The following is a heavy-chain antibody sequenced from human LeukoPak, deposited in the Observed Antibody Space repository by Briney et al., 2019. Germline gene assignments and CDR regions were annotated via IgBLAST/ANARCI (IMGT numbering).Heavy chain of an antibody. V-gene: IGHV1-8*01. CDR3: ARALSWTTESYYYMDV. D-gene: IGHD3/OR15-3a*01. CDR1: GYTFTSYD. CDR2: MNPNSGNT. J-gene: IGHJ6*03. Sequence: GASVKVSCKASGYTFTSYDINWVRQATGQGLKWMGWMNPNSGNTGYAQKFQGRVSMTKNTSITTAYMELSSLRSEDTAVYYCARALSWTTESYYYMDVWGKGTTVTVSS.